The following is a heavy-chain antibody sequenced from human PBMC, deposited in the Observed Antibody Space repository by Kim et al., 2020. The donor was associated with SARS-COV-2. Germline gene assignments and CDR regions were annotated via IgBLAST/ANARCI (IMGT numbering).Heavy chain of an antibody. J-gene: IGHJ4*02. V-gene: IGHV4-34*01. D-gene: IGHD3-10*01. Sequence: TPSPESRVTISGDTAKNQFSLKLSAVTAADTALYYCARACRVTMVQGVDYWGQGTLVTVSS. CDR3: ARACRVTMVQGVDY.